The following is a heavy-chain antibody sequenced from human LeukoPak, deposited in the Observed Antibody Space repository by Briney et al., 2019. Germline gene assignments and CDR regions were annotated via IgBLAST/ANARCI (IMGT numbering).Heavy chain of an antibody. D-gene: IGHD3-3*01. CDR1: GYTFTSYG. Sequence: ASVKVSCKASGYTFTSYGISWVRQAPGQGLEWMGWISAYNGNTNYAQKLQGRVTMTTDTSTSTAYMELRSLRSDDTAVYYCARDLGFYDFWSGYYDYYGVDVWGQGTTVTVSS. CDR3: ARDLGFYDFWSGYYDYYGVDV. CDR2: ISAYNGNT. V-gene: IGHV1-18*01. J-gene: IGHJ6*02.